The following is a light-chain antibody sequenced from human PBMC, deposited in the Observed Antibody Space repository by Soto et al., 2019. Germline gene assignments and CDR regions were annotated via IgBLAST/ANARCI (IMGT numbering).Light chain of an antibody. J-gene: IGKJ4*01. V-gene: IGKV3-11*01. CDR1: QSVGSD. CDR3: QQRSQWPPT. Sequence: IVLTQSPATLSLSPGQGAPLSCRASQSVGSDLAWFQQKSGQAPRLLIYDVSNRAPGIPARFSGSGSGTDFTLTISSLEPEDFALYYCQQRSQWPPTFGGGTKVDIK. CDR2: DVS.